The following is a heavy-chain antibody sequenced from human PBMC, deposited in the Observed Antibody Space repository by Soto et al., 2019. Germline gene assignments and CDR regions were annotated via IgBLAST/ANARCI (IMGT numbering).Heavy chain of an antibody. V-gene: IGHV1-69*01. CDR2: ILPIFKTP. CDR3: ATMASGRYFFQY. Sequence: QVQLVQSGAEVKKPGSSVKVSCKASGDTLNNYAINWVRQSPGQGLEWIGGILPIFKTPTYAQKFQGRLTIAADESTSTASMEVSSPGSDDTAVYCCATMASGRYFFQYWGQGILVSVSS. D-gene: IGHD6-13*01. J-gene: IGHJ4*02. CDR1: GDTLNNYA.